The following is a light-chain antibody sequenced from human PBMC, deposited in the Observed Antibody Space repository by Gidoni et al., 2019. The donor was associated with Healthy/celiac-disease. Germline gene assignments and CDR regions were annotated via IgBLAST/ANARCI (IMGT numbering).Light chain of an antibody. CDR2: AAS. Sequence: DIQMTKSPSSLSASVGDRVTITCRASQSISSYLNWYQPKPGKAPKLLIYAASSLQSCVPSRFSGSGSGTDFTLTISSLQPDDFATYYCQQSYSTPWTFGQGTKVEIK. CDR3: QQSYSTPWT. J-gene: IGKJ1*01. CDR1: QSISSY. V-gene: IGKV1-39*01.